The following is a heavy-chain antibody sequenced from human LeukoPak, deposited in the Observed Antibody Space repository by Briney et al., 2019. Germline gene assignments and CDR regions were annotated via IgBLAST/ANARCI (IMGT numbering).Heavy chain of an antibody. J-gene: IGHJ6*02. V-gene: IGHV3-30*03. D-gene: IGHD6-19*01. CDR2: ISYDGGNK. CDR1: GFTFSTYW. Sequence: PGGSLRLSCAASGFTFSTYWMHWVRQAPGKGLEWVAAISYDGGNKLYADSVEGRFTIFRDNSKNTVYLQMTSLRAEDTAVFFCARVDSSGWLIYGMDVWGQGTTVIVSS. CDR3: ARVDSSGWLIYGMDV.